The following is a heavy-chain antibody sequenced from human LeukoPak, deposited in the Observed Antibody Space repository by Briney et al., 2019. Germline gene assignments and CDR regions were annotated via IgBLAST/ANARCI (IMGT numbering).Heavy chain of an antibody. D-gene: IGHD3-10*01. CDR1: GFSFSGYA. CDR2: ISHDEKNK. V-gene: IGHV3-30*04. CDR3: ATTFRGVIITRLDY. Sequence: GRSLRLSCAASGFSFSGYAMHRVRRTPGKGLEWVAVISHDEKNKFYAESVKGRFTISRDNSKNTLFLEMNSLRPEDTAFYYCATTFRGVIITRLDYWGQGTLVTVSS. J-gene: IGHJ4*02.